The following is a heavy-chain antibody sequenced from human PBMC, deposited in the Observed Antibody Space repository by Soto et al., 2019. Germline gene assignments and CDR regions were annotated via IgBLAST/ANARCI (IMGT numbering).Heavy chain of an antibody. J-gene: IGHJ5*02. V-gene: IGHV4-59*12. CDR2: IYYSGST. CDR1: GGSISSYY. CDR3: ARKYYYDSSGYYSNWFDP. Sequence: PSETLSLTCTVSGGSISSYYWSWIRQPPGKGLEWIGYIYYSGSTNYNPSLKSRVTISVDRSKNQFSLKLSSVTAADTAVYYCARKYYYDSSGYYSNWFDPWGQGTLVTVS. D-gene: IGHD3-22*01.